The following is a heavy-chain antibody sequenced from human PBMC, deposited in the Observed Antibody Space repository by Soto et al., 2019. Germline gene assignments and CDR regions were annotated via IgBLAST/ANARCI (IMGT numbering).Heavy chain of an antibody. CDR2: IYYSGST. CDR1: GGSISSGGYY. CDR3: ARFRTITMVRGSYFDY. V-gene: IGHV4-31*03. D-gene: IGHD3-10*01. J-gene: IGHJ4*02. Sequence: QVQLQESGPGLVKPSQTLSLTCTVSGGSISSGGYYWGWIRQHPGKGLEWIGYIYYSGSTYYNPSLKSRVTISVDTSKNQFSLKLSSVTAADTAVYYCARFRTITMVRGSYFDYWGQGTLVTVSS.